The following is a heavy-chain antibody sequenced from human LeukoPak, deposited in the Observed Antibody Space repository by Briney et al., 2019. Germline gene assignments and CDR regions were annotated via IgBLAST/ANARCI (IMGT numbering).Heavy chain of an antibody. CDR2: ISTYNGNT. D-gene: IGHD1-26*01. V-gene: IGHV1-18*01. J-gene: IGHJ4*02. CDR3: ARNIVGATSGYDY. Sequence: ASVKVSCKASGYTFTSYGITWVRQAPGQGLEWIGWISTYNGNTNYAQKLQGRVTMTTDTSTSTAYMELRSLRSDDTAVYYCARNIVGATSGYDYWGQGTLVTVSS. CDR1: GYTFTSYG.